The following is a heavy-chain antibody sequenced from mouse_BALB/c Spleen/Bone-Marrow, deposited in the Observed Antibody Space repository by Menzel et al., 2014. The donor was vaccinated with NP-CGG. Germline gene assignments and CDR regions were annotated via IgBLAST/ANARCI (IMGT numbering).Heavy chain of an antibody. CDR2: TYPGDGDT. V-gene: IGHV1-82*01. Sequence: QVQLQQSGPELVKPGASVKISCRASGYAFSSSWMNWVKQRPGQGLEWIGRTYPGDGDTNYNGNFKGKATLTADKSSSTAYMQLSSLTSVDSAVYFCARTYGSSYFVYWGQGTLVTVSA. CDR1: GYAFSSSW. CDR3: ARTYGSSYFVY. D-gene: IGHD1-1*01. J-gene: IGHJ3*01.